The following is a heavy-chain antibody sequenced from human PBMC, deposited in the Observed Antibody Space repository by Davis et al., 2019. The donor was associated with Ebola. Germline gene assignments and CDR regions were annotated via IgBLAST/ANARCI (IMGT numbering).Heavy chain of an antibody. CDR1: GFTFSRSA. CDR2: ISYDGDHE. J-gene: IGHJ3*02. D-gene: IGHD4-17*01. CDR3: AGAEDDYGEYPDALDI. V-gene: IGHV3-30-3*01. Sequence: PGGSLRLSCAASGFTFSRSAMHWVRQAPGKGLEWVALISYDGDHESYADSVKGRFTISRDNSKSTLYHQMNSLRAEDTAVYYCAGAEDDYGEYPDALDIWGQGTVVTVSS.